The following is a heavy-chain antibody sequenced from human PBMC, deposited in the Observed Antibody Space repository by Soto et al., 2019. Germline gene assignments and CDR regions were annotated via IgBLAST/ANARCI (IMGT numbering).Heavy chain of an antibody. CDR1: GFTFSSYA. J-gene: IGHJ6*03. CDR3: ARVGGSGSYYYYYMDV. V-gene: IGHV3-64*01. D-gene: IGHD3-10*01. CDR2: ISSNGGST. Sequence: EVQLVESGGGMVQPGGSLRLSCAASGFTFSSYAMQWVRQAPGKGLEYVSAISSNGGSTYYANSVKGRFNISRDNSKNTLYLQMGSLRAEDMAVYYCARVGGSGSYYYYYMDVWGKGTTVTVSS.